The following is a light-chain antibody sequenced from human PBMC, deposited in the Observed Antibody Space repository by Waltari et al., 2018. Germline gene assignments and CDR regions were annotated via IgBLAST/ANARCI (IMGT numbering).Light chain of an antibody. CDR2: DAS. J-gene: IGKJ4*01. V-gene: IGKV3-15*01. Sequence: EIVMTQSPATLPVSPGERGTLSCWASQSIMTNVAWYQQKPGQAPRLPIYDASTRATDTPARFSGSGSGTDFTLTISSLQSEDFAVYYCQQYHHWSTFGGGTKVEI. CDR1: QSIMTN. CDR3: QQYHHWST.